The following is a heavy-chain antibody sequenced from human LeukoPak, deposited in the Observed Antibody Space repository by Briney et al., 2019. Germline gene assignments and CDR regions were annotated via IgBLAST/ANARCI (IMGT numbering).Heavy chain of an antibody. D-gene: IGHD1-26*01. CDR1: GGSISSSSYY. J-gene: IGHJ4*02. CDR3: ARVRVGATKFFDY. Sequence: SETLSLTCTVSGGSISSSSYYWGWIRQPPGEGLEWIGSIYYSGSTYYNPSLKSRVTISVDTSKNQFSLKLSSVTAADTAVYYCARVRVGATKFFDYWGQGTLVTVSS. CDR2: IYYSGST. V-gene: IGHV4-39*07.